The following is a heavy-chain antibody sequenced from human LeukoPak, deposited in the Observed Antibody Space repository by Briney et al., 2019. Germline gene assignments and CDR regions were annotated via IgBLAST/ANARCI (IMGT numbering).Heavy chain of an antibody. V-gene: IGHV3-15*01. CDR1: GFTFSNAW. J-gene: IGHJ4*02. Sequence: PGGSLRLSCAGSGFTFSNAWMNWVRQAPRKGQKWVGRIKSEPNGGTTDYAAPVKGRFSISRDDSRNTVYLQINSLETEDTAVYYCSTGGYYFDYWGLGTLVTVSS. CDR3: STGGYYFDY. CDR2: IKSEPNGGTT.